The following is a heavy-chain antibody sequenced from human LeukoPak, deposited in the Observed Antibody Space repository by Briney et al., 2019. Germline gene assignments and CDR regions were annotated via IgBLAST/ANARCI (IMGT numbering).Heavy chain of an antibody. CDR3: ARAAYNWNYNIDY. V-gene: IGHV4-34*01. Sequence: SETLSLTCAVYGGSFSGYYWSWIRQPPGKGLEWIGEINHSGSTNYNPSLKSRVTISVDTSKNQFSLKLSSVTAADTAVYYCARAAYNWNYNIDYWGQGTLVTVSS. CDR2: INHSGST. J-gene: IGHJ4*02. CDR1: GGSFSGYY. D-gene: IGHD1-7*01.